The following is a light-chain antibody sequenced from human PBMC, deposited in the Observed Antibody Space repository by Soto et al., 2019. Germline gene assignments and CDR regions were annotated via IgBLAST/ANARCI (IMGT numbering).Light chain of an antibody. CDR3: QQYYSAPVA. Sequence: DIVMTQSPDSLAVSLGERATINCKASQRVLYSSNNKNYLAWYQQKSGQPPKLLISWASTRDSGVPDRFSGSGSGTDFTLTISSLQAEDVAVYYCQQYYSAPVAFGQGTKVEIK. CDR1: QRVLYSSNNKNY. CDR2: WAS. J-gene: IGKJ1*01. V-gene: IGKV4-1*01.